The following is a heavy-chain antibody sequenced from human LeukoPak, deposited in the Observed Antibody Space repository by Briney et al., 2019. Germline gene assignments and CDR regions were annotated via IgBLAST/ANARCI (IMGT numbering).Heavy chain of an antibody. J-gene: IGHJ6*02. V-gene: IGHV3-66*01. Sequence: PGGSLRLSCAASGFTVSSNYMSWVRQAPGKGLEWVSVIYNGGSTYYADSVKGRFTISRDNSKNTLYLQMNSLRAEDTAVYYCARDQRITMVRGVQNYYYYGMDVWGQGTTVTVSS. CDR1: GFTVSSNY. CDR3: ARDQRITMVRGVQNYYYYGMDV. D-gene: IGHD3-10*01. CDR2: IYNGGST.